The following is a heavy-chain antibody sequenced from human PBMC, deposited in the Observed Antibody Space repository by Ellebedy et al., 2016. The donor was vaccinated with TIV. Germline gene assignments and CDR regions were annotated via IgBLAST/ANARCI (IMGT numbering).Heavy chain of an antibody. V-gene: IGHV4-4*07. CDR3: AREMSPSIAARKPFLVPVD. Sequence: SETLSLTXTVSGGSISSYYWSWIRQPAGKGLEWIGRIYTSGSTNYNPSLKSRVTMSVDTSKNQFSLKLSSVTAADTAVYYCAREMSPSIAARKPFLVPVDWGQGTLVTVSS. J-gene: IGHJ4*02. CDR2: IYTSGST. CDR1: GGSISSYY. D-gene: IGHD6-6*01.